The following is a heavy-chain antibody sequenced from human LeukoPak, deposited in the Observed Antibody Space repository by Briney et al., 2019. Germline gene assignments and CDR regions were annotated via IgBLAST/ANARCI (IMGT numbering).Heavy chain of an antibody. D-gene: IGHD6-19*01. Sequence: ASVKVSCKASGYTFTGYYMHWVRQAPGQGLEWMGWINPNSGGTNYAQKFQGRVTMTRDTSTSTVYMELSSLRSEDTAVYYCARDSPGIAVALGYWGQGTLVTVSS. CDR1: GYTFTGYY. J-gene: IGHJ4*02. V-gene: IGHV1-2*02. CDR3: ARDSPGIAVALGY. CDR2: INPNSGGT.